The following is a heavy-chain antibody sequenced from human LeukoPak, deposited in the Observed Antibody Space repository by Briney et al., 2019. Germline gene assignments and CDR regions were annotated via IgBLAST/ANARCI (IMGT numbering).Heavy chain of an antibody. CDR3: ARVSIMEDIVVVPAASAFDI. D-gene: IGHD2-2*01. CDR1: GGTFSSYA. CDR2: IIPIFGTA. V-gene: IGHV1-69*01. Sequence: SVKVSCKASGGTFSSYAISWVRQAPGQGLEWMGGIIPIFGTANYAQKFQGRVTITADESTSTAYMELSSLRSEDTAVYYCARVSIMEDIVVVPAASAFDIWGQGAMVTVSS. J-gene: IGHJ3*02.